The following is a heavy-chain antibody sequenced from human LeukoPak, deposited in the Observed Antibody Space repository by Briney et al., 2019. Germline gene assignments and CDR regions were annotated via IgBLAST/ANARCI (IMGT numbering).Heavy chain of an antibody. Sequence: PSETLSLTCAVYGGSFSGYYWSWIRQPPGKGLEWIGEINHSGSTNYNPSLKSRVTMSVDTSKNQFSLKLSSVTAADTAVYYCARETTARHGLDPWGQGTLVTVSS. V-gene: IGHV4-34*01. CDR1: GGSFSGYY. CDR2: INHSGST. CDR3: ARETTARHGLDP. D-gene: IGHD4-17*01. J-gene: IGHJ5*02.